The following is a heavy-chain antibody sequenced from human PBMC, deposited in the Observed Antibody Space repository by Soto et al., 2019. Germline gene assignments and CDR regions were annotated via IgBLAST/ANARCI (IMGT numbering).Heavy chain of an antibody. CDR3: ARDGDYFGSGSPPLLSK. V-gene: IGHV4-31*03. J-gene: IGHJ4*02. D-gene: IGHD3-10*01. CDR1: GGSITSGNYC. CDR2: IYYSGST. Sequence: QVQLQEWGPGLVMPSQTLSLTCTVSGGSITSGNYCWTWIRQHPVKGLEWMGHIYYSGSTSYNPSLKSRVTISIDTSKNQFSLKLTSVTAADTAVYYCARDGDYFGSGSPPLLSKWGQGTLVTVSS.